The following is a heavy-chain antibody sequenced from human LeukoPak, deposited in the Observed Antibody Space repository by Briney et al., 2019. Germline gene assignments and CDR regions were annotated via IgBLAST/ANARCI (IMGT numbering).Heavy chain of an antibody. J-gene: IGHJ4*02. CDR1: GFTFSSYG. CDR2: ISYDGSDK. CDR3: ARDSRYSSSWTDY. D-gene: IGHD6-13*01. V-gene: IGHV3-30*03. Sequence: GRSLRLSCAASGFTFSSYGMHWVRQAPGKGPEWVAVISYDGSDKYYADSVKGRFTISRDNSKNTLYLQMNSLRAEDTAVYYCARDSRYSSSWTDYWGQGTLVTVSS.